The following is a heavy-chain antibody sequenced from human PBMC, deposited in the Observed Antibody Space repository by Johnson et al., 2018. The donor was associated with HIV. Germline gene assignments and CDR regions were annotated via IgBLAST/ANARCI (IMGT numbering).Heavy chain of an antibody. Sequence: VQLVEYGGGLVQPGGSLRLSCAASGFTFSSYDMHWVRQATGKGLEWVSAIGTAGDTYYPGSVKGRFTISRDNSKNTLYLQMNSLRTEDTAVYYCARDLVEYSRSSYAFNIWGQGTMVTVSS. V-gene: IGHV3-13*01. CDR3: ARDLVEYSRSSYAFNI. J-gene: IGHJ3*02. D-gene: IGHD6-6*01. CDR2: IGTAGDT. CDR1: GFTFSSYD.